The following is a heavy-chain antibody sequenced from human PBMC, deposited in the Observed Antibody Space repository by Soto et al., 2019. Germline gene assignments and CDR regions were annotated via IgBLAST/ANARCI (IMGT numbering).Heavy chain of an antibody. CDR1: GGSISSYY. V-gene: IGHV4-59*01. Sequence: SETLSLTCTVSGGSISSYYWSWIRQPPGKGLEWIGYIYYSGSTNYNPSLKSRVTISVDTSKNQFSLKLSFVTAADTAVYYCARAVFRELDYWGQGTLVTVSS. CDR3: ARAVFRELDY. D-gene: IGHD1-26*01. CDR2: IYYSGST. J-gene: IGHJ4*02.